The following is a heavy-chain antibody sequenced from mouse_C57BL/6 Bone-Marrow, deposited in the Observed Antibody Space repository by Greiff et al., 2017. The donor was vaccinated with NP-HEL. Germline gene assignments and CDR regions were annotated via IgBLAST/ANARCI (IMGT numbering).Heavy chain of an antibody. CDR2: IDPENGDT. CDR1: GFNIKDDY. D-gene: IGHD1-1*01. CDR3: TTPVVATRAMDY. Sequence: VQLKESGAELVRPGASVKLSCTASGFNIKDDYMHWVKQRPEQGLEWIGWIDPENGDTEYASKFQGKATITADTSSNTAYLQLSSLTSEDTAVYYCTTPVVATRAMDYWGQGTSVTVSS. V-gene: IGHV14-4*01. J-gene: IGHJ4*01.